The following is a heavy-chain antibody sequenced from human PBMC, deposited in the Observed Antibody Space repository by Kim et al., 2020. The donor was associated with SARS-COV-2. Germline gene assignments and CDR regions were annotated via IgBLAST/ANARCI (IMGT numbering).Heavy chain of an antibody. Sequence: GGSLRLSCAASGFTFSSCSMNWVRQAPGKGLEWVSSISNSSSYIYYADSVKGRFTISRDNAKNSLYLQMNSLRAEDTAVYYCARVIVLPSCVDYWGQGTL. V-gene: IGHV3-21*01. D-gene: IGHD2-21*01. CDR1: GFTFSSCS. CDR3: ARVIVLPSCVDY. CDR2: ISNSSSYI. J-gene: IGHJ4*02.